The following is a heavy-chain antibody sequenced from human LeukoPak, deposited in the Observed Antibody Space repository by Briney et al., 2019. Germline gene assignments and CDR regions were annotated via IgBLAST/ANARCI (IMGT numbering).Heavy chain of an antibody. Sequence: GGSLRLSCAGSGFTFSSYWMTWVRQAPGKGLEWVANIKQDGSEKCYVDSVKGRFTISRDNAKNSLYLQMNSLRAEDTAVYYCARVDGSSWSAPGVTPSWYFDLWGRGTLVTVSS. CDR3: ARVDGSSWSAPGVTPSWYFDL. V-gene: IGHV3-7*04. CDR2: IKQDGSEK. CDR1: GFTFSSYW. J-gene: IGHJ2*01. D-gene: IGHD6-13*01.